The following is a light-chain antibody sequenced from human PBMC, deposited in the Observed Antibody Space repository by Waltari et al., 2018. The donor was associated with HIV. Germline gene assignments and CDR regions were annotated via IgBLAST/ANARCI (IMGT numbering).Light chain of an antibody. V-gene: IGLV3-10*01. CDR2: EDS. Sequence: SYELTQPPSVSVSPGQTPRSTCSGHALPGKSAYWYQQNSGQAPVLVIFEDSKRPSGIPERFSGSSSGTMATLTISGAQVEDEADYYCYSTDSSGNPLFGGGTKLTVL. CDR1: ALPGKS. J-gene: IGLJ2*01. CDR3: YSTDSSGNPL.